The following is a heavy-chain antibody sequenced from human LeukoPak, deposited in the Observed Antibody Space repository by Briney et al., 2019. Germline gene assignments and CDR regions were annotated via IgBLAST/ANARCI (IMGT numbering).Heavy chain of an antibody. CDR2: ISAGGGTT. D-gene: IGHD3-9*01. CDR3: ARGADSGYSSDN. J-gene: IGHJ4*02. Sequence: GGSLRLSCAASGFTFNNYGMSWVRQTPGKGLEWISSISAGGGTTDYADSVKGRFTISRDKSKHTLYLQMNSLRAEDTAVYYCARGADSGYSSDNWGQGTLVSVSS. CDR1: GFTFNNYG. V-gene: IGHV3-23*01.